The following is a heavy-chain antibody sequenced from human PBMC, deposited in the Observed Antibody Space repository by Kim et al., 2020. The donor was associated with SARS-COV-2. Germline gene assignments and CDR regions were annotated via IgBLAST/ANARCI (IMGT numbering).Heavy chain of an antibody. CDR3: ARLKGTSITIFGVVIMGYYFDF. CDR2: IYYSGST. D-gene: IGHD3-3*01. J-gene: IGHJ4*02. Sequence: SETLSLTCTVSGGSISSSSYYWGWIRQPPGKGLEWIGSIYYSGSTYYNPSLKSRVTISVDTSKNQFSLKLSSVTAADTAVYYCARLKGTSITIFGVVIMGYYFDFWGQGTLVPVSS. CDR1: GGSISSSSYY. V-gene: IGHV4-39*01.